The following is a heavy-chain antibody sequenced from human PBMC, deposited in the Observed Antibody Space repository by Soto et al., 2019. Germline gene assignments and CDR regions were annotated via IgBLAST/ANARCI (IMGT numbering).Heavy chain of an antibody. CDR3: ARGLLTWGMVYANADY. D-gene: IGHD2-8*01. J-gene: IGHJ4*02. Sequence: QGQLQLWGAGLLKPSETLSLTCAVYGGSFSGYYWSWIRQRPGKGLEWIGEINHSGSTNYNPSLKSRVTVSVDTSKNQFSLKLSSVAAADTAVYYCARGLLTWGMVYANADYWGQGTLVTVSS. CDR2: INHSGST. CDR1: GGSFSGYY. V-gene: IGHV4-34*01.